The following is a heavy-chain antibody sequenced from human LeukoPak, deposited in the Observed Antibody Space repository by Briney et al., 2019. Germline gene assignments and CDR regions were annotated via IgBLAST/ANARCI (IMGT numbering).Heavy chain of an antibody. CDR2: IYHSGST. Sequence: PSETLSLTCTVSGGSFSGYYWSWIRQPPGKGLEWIGEIYHSGSTNYNPSLESRITISVDTSRNQFSLKLSSVTAADTAVYFCARLFRGSGSKNWPRWFDPWGQGTLVTVSS. CDR1: GGSFSGYY. D-gene: IGHD2-15*01. CDR3: ARLFRGSGSKNWPRWFDP. V-gene: IGHV4-34*01. J-gene: IGHJ5*02.